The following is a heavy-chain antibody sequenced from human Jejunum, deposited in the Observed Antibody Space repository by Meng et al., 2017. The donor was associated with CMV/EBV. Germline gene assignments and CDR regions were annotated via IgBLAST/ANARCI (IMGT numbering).Heavy chain of an antibody. J-gene: IGHJ4*02. Sequence: QAQLLQSGAYVKTLCASVMVSCNDSVHTFTSHSMHCVRQASGPCFELMGIIYPSFGSTTYAQKFQRRVTMTSETSTGTVYMALSSLRSEDTAVSYCARLSAYYFDYWGQGTLVTVSS. V-gene: IGHV1-46*01. CDR1: VHTFTSHS. CDR3: ARLSAYYFDY. CDR2: IYPSFGST.